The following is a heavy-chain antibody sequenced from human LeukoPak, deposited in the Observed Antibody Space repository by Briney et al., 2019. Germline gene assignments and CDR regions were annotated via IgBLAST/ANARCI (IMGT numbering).Heavy chain of an antibody. V-gene: IGHV1-46*01. Sequence: GASVKVSCKASGYTFTSYYMHWVRQAPGQGLEWMGIINPSGGSTSYAQKFQGRVTMTRDTSAGTVYMELSSLRSEDTAVYYCARGYYGSGSYYRGDYFDYWGQGTLVTVSS. CDR2: INPSGGST. CDR3: ARGYYGSGSYYRGDYFDY. J-gene: IGHJ4*02. D-gene: IGHD3-10*01. CDR1: GYTFTSYY.